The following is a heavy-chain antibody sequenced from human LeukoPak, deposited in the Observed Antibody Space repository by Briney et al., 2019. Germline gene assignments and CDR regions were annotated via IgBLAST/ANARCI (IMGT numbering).Heavy chain of an antibody. V-gene: IGHV4-34*01. CDR3: ARGQGTVTTH. CDR2: INHSGST. Sequence: SETLSLTCAVYGRSFSGYYWSWIRQTPGKGLEWIGEINHSGSTTYNPSLKSRVTISVDTSKNQFSLKLSSVTAADTVLYYCARGQGTVTTHWGQGTLVTVSS. D-gene: IGHD4-11*01. J-gene: IGHJ4*02. CDR1: GRSFSGYY.